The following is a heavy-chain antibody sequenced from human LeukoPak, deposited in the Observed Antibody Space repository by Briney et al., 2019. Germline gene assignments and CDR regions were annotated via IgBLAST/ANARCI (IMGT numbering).Heavy chain of an antibody. CDR3: ARDPPEAAGLEPDY. CDR1: GFTFSSYS. CDR2: ISSSSSYI. D-gene: IGHD6-13*01. Sequence: GGSLRLSCAASGFTFSSYSMNWVRQAPGKGLEWVSSISSSSSYIYYADSVKGRFTISRDNAKNSLYLQMNSLRAEDTAVYYCARDPPEAAGLEPDYWGQGTLVTVSS. J-gene: IGHJ4*02. V-gene: IGHV3-21*01.